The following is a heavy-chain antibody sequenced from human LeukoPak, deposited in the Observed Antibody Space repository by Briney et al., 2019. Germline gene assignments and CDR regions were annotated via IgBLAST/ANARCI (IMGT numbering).Heavy chain of an antibody. CDR1: GYTFTGYY. CDR2: INPNSGGT. Sequence: EASVKVSCKASGYTFTGYYMHWVRQAPGQGLEWMGWINPNSGGTNYAQKFQGRVTMTRDTSTSTVYMELSSLRSEDTAVYYCARDLATLRYFDWSWSLKNNWFDPWGQGTLVTVSS. J-gene: IGHJ5*02. V-gene: IGHV1-2*02. D-gene: IGHD3-9*01. CDR3: ARDLATLRYFDWSWSLKNNWFDP.